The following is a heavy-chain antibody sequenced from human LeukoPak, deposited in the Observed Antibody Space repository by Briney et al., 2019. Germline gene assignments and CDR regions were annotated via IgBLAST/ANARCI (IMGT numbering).Heavy chain of an antibody. D-gene: IGHD3-22*01. CDR3: ARGPYDSSGYYYGFDP. Sequence: SETLSLTCTVSGGSISSSSYYWGWIRQPPGKGLEWIGSIYYSGSTYYNPSLKSRVTISVDTSKNQFSLKLSSVTAADTAVYYCARGPYDSSGYYYGFDPWGQGTLVTVSS. J-gene: IGHJ5*02. CDR1: GGSISSSSYY. CDR2: IYYSGST. V-gene: IGHV4-39*07.